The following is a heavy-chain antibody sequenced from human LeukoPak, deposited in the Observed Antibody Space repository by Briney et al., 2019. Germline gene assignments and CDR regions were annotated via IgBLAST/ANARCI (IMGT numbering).Heavy chain of an antibody. Sequence: GGSLRLSCAASGFTFSSYAMHWVRQAPGKGLEWVAVISYDGSNKYYADSVKGRFTISRDNSKNTLYLQMNSLRAEDTAVYYCAREGRAGYYGSGSYSPHNWFDPWGQGTLVTVSS. CDR3: AREGRAGYYGSGSYSPHNWFDP. CDR1: GFTFSSYA. D-gene: IGHD3-10*01. CDR2: ISYDGSNK. J-gene: IGHJ5*02. V-gene: IGHV3-30*04.